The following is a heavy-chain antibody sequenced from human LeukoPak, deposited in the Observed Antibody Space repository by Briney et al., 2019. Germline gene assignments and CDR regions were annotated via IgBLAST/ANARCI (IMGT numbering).Heavy chain of an antibody. V-gene: IGHV3-7*04. CDR2: IHPEGNEK. J-gene: IGHJ4*02. Sequence: GGSLRLSCAVSGFSFTNFWMSWVRQAPGRGLEWVANIHPEGNEKYHVESVKGRFTISRDNTKNLLCLQMNGLRVEDTAVYYCARGDAFSGDHWGQGTLVTVSS. CDR1: GFSFTNFW. CDR3: ARGDAFSGDH.